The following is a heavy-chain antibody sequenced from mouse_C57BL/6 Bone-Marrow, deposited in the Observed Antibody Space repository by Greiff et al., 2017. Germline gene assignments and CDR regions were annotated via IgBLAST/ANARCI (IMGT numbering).Heavy chain of an antibody. Sequence: EVKLMESGGGLVKPGGSLKLSCAASGFTFSSYAMSWVRQTPEKRLEWVATISDGGSYTYYPDNVKGRFTISRDNAKNNLYLQMSHLKSEDTAMYYCAINWDSMDYWGQGTSVTVSS. V-gene: IGHV5-4*03. D-gene: IGHD4-1*01. CDR1: GFTFSSYA. J-gene: IGHJ4*01. CDR3: AINWDSMDY. CDR2: ISDGGSYT.